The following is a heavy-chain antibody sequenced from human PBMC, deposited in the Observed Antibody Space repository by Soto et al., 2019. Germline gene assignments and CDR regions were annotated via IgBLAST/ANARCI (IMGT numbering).Heavy chain of an antibody. CDR1: GFTFSYYY. Sequence: PGGSLRLSCAASGFTFSYYYMSWIRQSPGKGLEWVSYISSSGSTIYYADSVKGRFTISRDNAKNSLYLQMNSLRAEDTAVYYCARLGGWLQLDAFDIWGQGTMVTVSS. J-gene: IGHJ3*02. CDR2: ISSSGSTI. D-gene: IGHD5-12*01. CDR3: ARLGGWLQLDAFDI. V-gene: IGHV3-11*01.